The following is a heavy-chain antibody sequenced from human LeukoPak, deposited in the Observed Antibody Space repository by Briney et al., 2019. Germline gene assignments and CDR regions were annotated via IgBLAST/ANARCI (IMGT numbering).Heavy chain of an antibody. Sequence: GGSLRLSCSASGFTFTNYNMHWVRQTPGKGLQWVAAILYDGSKKYYADSVKGRFSVYRDNSNNTLYLQMNSLKTEDTAVYSCANFDGDSQAFHIWGQGTMVTVSS. V-gene: IGHV3-30*18. CDR1: GFTFTNYN. CDR3: ANFDGDSQAFHI. CDR2: ILYDGSKK. J-gene: IGHJ3*02. D-gene: IGHD3-9*01.